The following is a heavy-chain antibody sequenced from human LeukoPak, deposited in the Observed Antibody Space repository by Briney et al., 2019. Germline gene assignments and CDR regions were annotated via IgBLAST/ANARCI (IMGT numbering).Heavy chain of an antibody. Sequence: GGSLRLSCAASGFTFSNAWMSWVRQAPGKGLEWVGRIKSKTDGGTTDYAAPVKGRLTISRDDSKNTLYLQMNSLKTEDTAVYYCTTDRDVVVVAATPYYYGMDVWGQGTTVTVSS. CDR2: IKSKTDGGTT. CDR3: TTDRDVVVVAATPYYYGMDV. V-gene: IGHV3-15*01. J-gene: IGHJ6*02. CDR1: GFTFSNAW. D-gene: IGHD2-15*01.